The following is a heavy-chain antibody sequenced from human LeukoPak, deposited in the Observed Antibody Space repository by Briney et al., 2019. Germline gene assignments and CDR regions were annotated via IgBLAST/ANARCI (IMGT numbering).Heavy chain of an antibody. CDR3: ARDRYCSGGGCYSIGYFDY. J-gene: IGHJ4*02. Sequence: PGGSLRLSCGASGFTFSNYWMGWVRQAPGKGLEWVANIKQDGSEEYYVDSVKGRFTISRDNAKNSLYLQMNSLRAEDTAMYYCARDRYCSGGGCYSIGYFDYWGQGTLVTVSS. CDR2: IKQDGSEE. D-gene: IGHD2-15*01. V-gene: IGHV3-7*01. CDR1: GFTFSNYW.